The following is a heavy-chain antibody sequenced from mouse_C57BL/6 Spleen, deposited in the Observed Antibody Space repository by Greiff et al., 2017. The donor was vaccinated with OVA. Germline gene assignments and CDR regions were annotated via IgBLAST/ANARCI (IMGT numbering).Heavy chain of an antibody. CDR2: IYPGDGDT. CDR1: GYAFSSYW. Sequence: LQESGAELVKPGASVKISCKASGYAFSSYWMNWVKQRPGKGLEWIGQIYPGDGDTNYNGKFTGKATLTADKSSSTAYMQRSSLTSEDSAVYFCARDGSSYYAMDYWGQGTSVTVSS. CDR3: ARDGSSYYAMDY. D-gene: IGHD1-1*01. V-gene: IGHV1-80*01. J-gene: IGHJ4*01.